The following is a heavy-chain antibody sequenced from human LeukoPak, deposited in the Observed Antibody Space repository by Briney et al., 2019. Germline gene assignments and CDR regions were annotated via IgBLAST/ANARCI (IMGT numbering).Heavy chain of an antibody. D-gene: IGHD5-12*01. J-gene: IGHJ4*02. CDR1: GGSISSYY. Sequence: SETLSLTCTVSGGSISSYYWSWIRQPPGKGLEWIGYIYYSGSTSYNPSLKSRVTISADTSKSQFSLKLNSVTAADTALYYSAREVKVGNTATGCYFDYWGQGILVTVSS. CDR3: AREVKVGNTATGCYFDY. V-gene: IGHV4-59*01. CDR2: IYYSGST.